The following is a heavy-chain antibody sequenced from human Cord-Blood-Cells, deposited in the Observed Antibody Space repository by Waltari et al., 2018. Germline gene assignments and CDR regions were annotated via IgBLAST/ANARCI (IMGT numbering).Heavy chain of an antibody. CDR2: IYHSGST. CDR3: ARNSGSYELYY. CDR1: GYSISSGYY. D-gene: IGHD1-26*01. J-gene: IGHJ4*02. V-gene: IGHV4-38-2*02. Sequence: QVQLQESGPGLVKPSETLSLTCTVSGYSISSGYYSGWIRQPPGKGLEWIGSIYHSGSTYYNPSLKSRVTISVDTSKNQFSLKLSSVTAADTAVYYCARNSGSYELYYWGQGTLVTVSS.